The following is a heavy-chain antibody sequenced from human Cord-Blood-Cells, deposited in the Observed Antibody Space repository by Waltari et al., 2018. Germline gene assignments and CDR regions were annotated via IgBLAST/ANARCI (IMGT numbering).Heavy chain of an antibody. D-gene: IGHD3-3*01. Sequence: GFTFSSYAMHWVRQAPGKGLEWVAVISYDGSNKYYADSVKGRFTISRDNSKNTLYLQMNSLRAEDTAVYYCARDRGYDFWSGYYYYGMDLWGQGTTVTVSS. V-gene: IGHV3-30-3*01. CDR3: ARDRGYDFWSGYYYYGMDL. CDR2: ISYDGSNK. CDR1: GFTFSSYA. J-gene: IGHJ6*02.